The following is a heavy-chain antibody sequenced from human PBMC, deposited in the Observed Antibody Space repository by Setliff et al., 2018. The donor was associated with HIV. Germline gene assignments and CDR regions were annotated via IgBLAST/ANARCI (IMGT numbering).Heavy chain of an antibody. CDR2: IYHSGST. V-gene: IGHV4-38-2*02. J-gene: IGHJ5*02. CDR1: GYSISSGYY. D-gene: IGHD3-22*01. CDR3: ARDMMYHYDRSGSFGWFGP. Sequence: SETLSLTCAVSGYSISSGYYWGWIRQPPGKGLEWIGTIYHSGSTYYNSSLKSRVTISVDTSKNQISLKLSSVTAADTAVYYCARDMMYHYDRSGSFGWFGPWGQGTQVTVSS.